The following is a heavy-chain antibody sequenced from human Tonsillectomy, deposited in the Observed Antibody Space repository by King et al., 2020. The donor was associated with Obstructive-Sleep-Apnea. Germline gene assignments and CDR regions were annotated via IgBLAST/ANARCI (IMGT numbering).Heavy chain of an antibody. CDR2: IKYDGSEN. CDR1: GFTFSNYW. D-gene: IGHD4-23*01. Sequence: VQLVESGGGLVQPGGSLRLSCAASGFTFSNYWMSWVRQAPGKGLEGVANIKYDGSENYYVDSVKGRFTISRDNAKNSRYLQMNRLRAEDTAVYYCARVNGFNGGTLDYWGQGALVTVSS. V-gene: IGHV3-7*03. CDR3: ARVNGFNGGTLDY. J-gene: IGHJ4*02.